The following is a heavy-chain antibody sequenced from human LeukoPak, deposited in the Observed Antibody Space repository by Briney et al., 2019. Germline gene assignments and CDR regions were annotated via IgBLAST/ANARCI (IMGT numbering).Heavy chain of an antibody. CDR2: ISYDGTNK. CDR3: AKENDFVY. V-gene: IGHV3-30*18. J-gene: IGHJ4*02. Sequence: GGTLRLSCAASGFTFSNYDMHWVRQAPGKGLEWVAVISYDGTNKYYADSVKGRFTISRDNSKSTLYLQMNSLRAEDTAVYYCAKENDFVYWGQGTLVTVSS. CDR1: GFTFSNYD. D-gene: IGHD3-3*01.